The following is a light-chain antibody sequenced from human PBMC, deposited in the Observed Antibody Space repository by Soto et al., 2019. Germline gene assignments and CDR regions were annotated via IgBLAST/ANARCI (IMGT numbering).Light chain of an antibody. CDR1: SCDGVGYNY. Sequence: QSALTQPPSVSASPGQSVTISCTGTSCDGVGYNYVSWHQQDPGKAPKLMIYDVSKGPSGVSDRLSGSKYGNTTSQTIYGLHDEDEADYSCRSYAGSYTWVFGGGTKLTVL. V-gene: IGLV2-11*01. J-gene: IGLJ3*02. CDR2: DVS. CDR3: RSYAGSYTWV.